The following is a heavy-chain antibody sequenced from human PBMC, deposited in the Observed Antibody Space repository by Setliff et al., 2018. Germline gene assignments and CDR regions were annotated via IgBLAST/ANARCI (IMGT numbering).Heavy chain of an antibody. D-gene: IGHD2-21*02. CDR2: ISAYNGNT. CDR3: ARTYCGGDCYPSPFDY. V-gene: IGHV1-18*01. CDR1: GYTFTSYG. J-gene: IGHJ4*02. Sequence: ASVKVSCKASGYTFTSYGISWVRQAPGQGLERMGWISAYNGNTNYAQKLQGRVTMTTDTSTSTAYMELRSLRSDDTAVYYCARTYCGGDCYPSPFDYWGQGTLVTVSS.